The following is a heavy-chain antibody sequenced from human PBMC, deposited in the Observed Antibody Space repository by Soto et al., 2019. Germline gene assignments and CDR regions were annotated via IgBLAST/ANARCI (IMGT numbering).Heavy chain of an antibody. J-gene: IGHJ4*02. Sequence: ASVKVSCKASGYTFTSYAMHWVRQAPGQRLEWMGWINAGNGNTKQSQKFQGRVTITRDTSASTAYMELSSLRSEDTAVYYCARSAPPIDYWGQGTLVTSPQ. CDR1: GYTFTSYA. CDR2: INAGNGNT. CDR3: ARSAPPIDY. V-gene: IGHV1-3*01.